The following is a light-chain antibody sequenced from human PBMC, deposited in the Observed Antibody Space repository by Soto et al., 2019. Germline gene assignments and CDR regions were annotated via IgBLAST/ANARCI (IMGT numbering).Light chain of an antibody. Sequence: QSVLTQPPSVSEAPRQRVTISCSGSSSNIGTYAVNWYQQLPGKAPKLIIYYDDLVPSGVSDRFSGSRSGTSASLAISGLQSEDEADYYCVAWDDSLNGAVFGGGTQLTVL. V-gene: IGLV1-36*01. CDR1: SSNIGTYA. J-gene: IGLJ7*01. CDR2: YDD. CDR3: VAWDDSLNGAV.